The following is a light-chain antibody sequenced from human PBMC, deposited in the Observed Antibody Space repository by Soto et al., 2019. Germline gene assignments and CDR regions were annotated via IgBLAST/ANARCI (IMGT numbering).Light chain of an antibody. CDR3: SSYTTISTVV. CDR2: EVN. Sequence: QSVLTQPASVSGSPGQSITISCTGTSSDIGYYNYVSWYQQYPGKAPKLIIYEVNNRPSGVSNRFSGSKSANTASLTISGLQAEDEADYHCSSYTTISTVVLGAGTKVTVL. V-gene: IGLV2-14*01. J-gene: IGLJ1*01. CDR1: SSDIGYYNY.